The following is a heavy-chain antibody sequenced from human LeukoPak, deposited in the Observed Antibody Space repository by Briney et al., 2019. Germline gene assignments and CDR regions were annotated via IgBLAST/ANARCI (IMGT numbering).Heavy chain of an antibody. CDR3: ARWATYSYGYYYNYGMDV. CDR2: ISTSISYI. CDR1: GFTFSTYT. J-gene: IGHJ6*02. Sequence: KPGGSLRLSCAASGFTFSTYTMNWVRQAPGKGLEWVSSISTSISYIYYADSVKGRFTISRDNAKNSLYLQMNSLRAEDTAVYYCARWATYSYGYYYNYGMDVWGQGTTVTVSS. V-gene: IGHV3-21*01. D-gene: IGHD5-18*01.